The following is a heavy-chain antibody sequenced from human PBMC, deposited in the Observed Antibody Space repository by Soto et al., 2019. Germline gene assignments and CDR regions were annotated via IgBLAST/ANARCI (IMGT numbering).Heavy chain of an antibody. D-gene: IGHD4-17*01. J-gene: IGHJ5*02. V-gene: IGHV4-61*01. CDR2: VYFSGST. CDR3: ACALRSDYHDR. CDR1: GGSVSTDSSY. Sequence: SETLSLTCIVSGGSVSTDSSYWSWIRQPPGKGLEWIGHVYFSGSTNYNPSLDSRVSISVDTSQNQFSLKLTSLTAADTAVYYCACALRSDYHDRWGQGTLVTVSS.